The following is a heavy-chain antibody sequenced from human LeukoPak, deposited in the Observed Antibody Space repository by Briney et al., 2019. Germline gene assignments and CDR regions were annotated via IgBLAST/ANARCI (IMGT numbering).Heavy chain of an antibody. V-gene: IGHV4-39*02. J-gene: IGHJ4*02. Sequence: SQTLSLTCTVSGGSFSRSYYYWGWIRQPPGKGLEWIGSIYYSGSTYYNPSLKSRVSLSVDTSKNQFSLRLSSVTAADTAVYYCAGDCSGGSCYSEAGDDYWGQGTLVTVSS. CDR1: GGSFSRSYYY. D-gene: IGHD2-15*01. CDR2: IYYSGST. CDR3: AGDCSGGSCYSEAGDDY.